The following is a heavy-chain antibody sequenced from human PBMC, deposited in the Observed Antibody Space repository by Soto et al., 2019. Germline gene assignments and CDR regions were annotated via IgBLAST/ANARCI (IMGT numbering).Heavy chain of an antibody. V-gene: IGHV4-59*06. Sequence: PSETLSLTCIVSGGSISSYYWSWIRQHPGKGLEWIGYIYYSGSTYYNPSLKSRVTISVDTSKNQFSLKLSSVTAADTAVYYCARMGGYIVVVPAAIDHMDVWGKGTTVTVSS. CDR3: ARMGGYIVVVPAAIDHMDV. CDR2: IYYSGST. D-gene: IGHD2-2*01. J-gene: IGHJ6*03. CDR1: GGSISSYY.